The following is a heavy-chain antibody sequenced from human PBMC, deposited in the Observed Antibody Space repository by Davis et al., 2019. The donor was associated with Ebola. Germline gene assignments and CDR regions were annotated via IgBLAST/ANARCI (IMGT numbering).Heavy chain of an antibody. D-gene: IGHD3-10*01. CDR3: ARDRGSYSYFDY. CDR2: ISSSGSTI. J-gene: IGHJ4*02. V-gene: IGHV3-11*01. CDR1: GFTFSDYY. Sequence: GESLKISCAASGFTFSDYYMSWIRQAPGKGLEWVSYISSSGSTIYYADSVKGRFTISRDNAKNSLYLQMNSLRAEDTAVYYCARDRGSYSYFDYWGQGTLVTVSS.